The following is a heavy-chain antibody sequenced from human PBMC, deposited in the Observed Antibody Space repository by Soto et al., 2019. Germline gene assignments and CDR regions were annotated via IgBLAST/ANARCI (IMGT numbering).Heavy chain of an antibody. J-gene: IGHJ5*02. V-gene: IGHV6-1*01. Sequence: PSQTLSLTCAISGDSASSNSAAWNWIRQSPSRGLEWLGRTYYRSTWHNDYAVSVKSRITINPDTSKNQFSLHLNSVTPEDTAVDYCARGYGSNWDNWFDPWGQGTLVTVSS. CDR2: TYYRSTWHN. CDR3: ARGYGSNWDNWFDP. D-gene: IGHD6-13*01. CDR1: GDSASSNSAA.